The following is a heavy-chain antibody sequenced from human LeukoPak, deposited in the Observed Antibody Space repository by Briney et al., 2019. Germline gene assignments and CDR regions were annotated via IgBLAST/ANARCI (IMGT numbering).Heavy chain of an antibody. CDR2: INHSGST. V-gene: IGHV4-34*01. CDR1: GESFSKYY. Sequence: SETLSLTCAVYGESFSKYYWSWIRQPPGKGLEWIGDINHSGSTNYNPSLKSRVTISVDTSKSQFSLKLSSVTAADTAVYYCAREDCSSPSCYFDYWGQGTLVTVSS. D-gene: IGHD2-2*01. J-gene: IGHJ4*02. CDR3: AREDCSSPSCYFDY.